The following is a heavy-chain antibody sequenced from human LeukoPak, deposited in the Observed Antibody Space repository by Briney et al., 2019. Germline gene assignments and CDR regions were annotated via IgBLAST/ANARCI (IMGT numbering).Heavy chain of an antibody. CDR3: ARARGEQWLVRNAFFI. J-gene: IGHJ3*02. D-gene: IGHD6-19*01. V-gene: IGHV4-4*07. CDR2: IYTSGST. Sequence: SETLSLTCTVSGGSISSYYWSYIRQPAGKGLEWIGRIYTSGSTNYNPSLKSRVTMSVDTSKNQFSLKLSSVTAADTAVYYCARARGEQWLVRNAFFIWGQGAMVTVSS. CDR1: GGSISSYY.